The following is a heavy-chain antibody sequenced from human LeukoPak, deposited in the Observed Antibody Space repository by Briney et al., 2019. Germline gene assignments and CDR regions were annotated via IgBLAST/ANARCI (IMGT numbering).Heavy chain of an antibody. CDR1: GYTFTSYG. Sequence: ASVKVSCKASGYTFTSYGISWVRQAPGQGLEWMGWISAYNGNTNYAQKLQGRVTMTTDTSTSTAYMELRSLRSDDTAVYYCARVGGGVVVPAAMENWFDPWGQGTLVTVSS. CDR2: ISAYNGNT. D-gene: IGHD2-2*01. J-gene: IGHJ5*02. CDR3: ARVGGGVVVPAAMENWFDP. V-gene: IGHV1-18*01.